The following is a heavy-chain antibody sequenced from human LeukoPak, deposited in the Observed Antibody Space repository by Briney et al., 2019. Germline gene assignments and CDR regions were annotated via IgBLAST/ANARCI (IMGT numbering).Heavy chain of an antibody. CDR3: VRHVSSGWDYYNGLDV. CDR1: GGSIGSRCFY. J-gene: IGHJ6*02. V-gene: IGHV4-39*01. CDR2: IYYPQTT. D-gene: IGHD6-19*01. Sequence: SETLSLICKVSGGSIGSRCFYWGWIRRPPGRGLEWIGSIYYPQTTHYNPSLESRVTISVDTSKYHVSLPLSSVTATDTAVYYCVRHVSSGWDYYNGLDVWGQGTTVTVSS.